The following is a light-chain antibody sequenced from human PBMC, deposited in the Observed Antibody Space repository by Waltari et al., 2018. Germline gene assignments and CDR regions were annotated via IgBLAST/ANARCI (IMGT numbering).Light chain of an antibody. CDR2: RAS. CDR1: QVISSW. Sequence: QMAQSPSTLSASVGEPVTISCRASQVISSWVAWYQHKPGKAPKLLMYRASTLVTGVPSRFSGSGSSTHFTLTISSLQPDDAATYFCQQYDSYSLLSFGGGTTVELK. J-gene: IGKJ4*01. CDR3: QQYDSYSLLS. V-gene: IGKV1-5*03.